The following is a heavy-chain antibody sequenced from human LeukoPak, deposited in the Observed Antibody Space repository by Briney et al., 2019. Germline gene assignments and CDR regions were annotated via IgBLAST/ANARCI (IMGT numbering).Heavy chain of an antibody. CDR2: IKQGGSEK. J-gene: IGHJ4*02. D-gene: IGHD4-17*01. CDR3: ARDPVVPYGDYKPLDY. V-gene: IGHV3-7*01. Sequence: GGSLRLSCAASGFTFSSYWMSWVRQAPGKGLEWVANIKQGGSEKYYVDSVKGRFTISRDNAKNSLYLQMNSLRAEDTAVYYCARDPVVPYGDYKPLDYWGQGTLVTVSS. CDR1: GFTFSSYW.